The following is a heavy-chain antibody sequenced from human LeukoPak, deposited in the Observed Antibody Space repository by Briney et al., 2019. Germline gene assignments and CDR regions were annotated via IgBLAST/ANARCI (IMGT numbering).Heavy chain of an antibody. J-gene: IGHJ3*02. CDR1: GYTFTSYY. V-gene: IGHV1-46*01. D-gene: IGHD3-10*01. CDR2: INPSGGST. Sequence: ASVNVSCKASGYTFTSYYMHWVRQAPGQGLEWMGIINPSGGSTSYAQKFQGRVTMTRDTSTSTVYMELSSLRSEDTAVYYCARALHRRGFAEDAFDIWGQGTMVTVSS. CDR3: ARALHRRGFAEDAFDI.